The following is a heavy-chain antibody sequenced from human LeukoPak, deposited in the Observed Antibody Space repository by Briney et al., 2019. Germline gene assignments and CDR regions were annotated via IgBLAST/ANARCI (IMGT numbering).Heavy chain of an antibody. V-gene: IGHV3-23*01. J-gene: IGHJ4*02. Sequence: GGSLRLSCSVSGFTFSTYAMSWVRQAPGKGLKCVSTISASGGSTYYADSVKGRFTISRDNSKNTLYLQMNSLRAEDTGVYYCARVQGSALFRWYWGQGTLVTVSS. CDR2: ISASGGST. CDR3: ARVQGSALFRWY. CDR1: GFTFSTYA. D-gene: IGHD2-21*01.